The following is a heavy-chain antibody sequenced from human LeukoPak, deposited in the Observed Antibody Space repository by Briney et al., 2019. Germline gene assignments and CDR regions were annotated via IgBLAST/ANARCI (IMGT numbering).Heavy chain of an antibody. D-gene: IGHD5-18*01. CDR2: ISSSGDTI. Sequence: GGSLRLSCAASSFTFSSYSMNWVRQAPGKGLEWVSFISSSGDTIYYADSVKGRFTISRDNSKNMLYLQMNSLRAEDTAVYYCAKVPRPHTAMEYYFDYWGQGTLVTVSS. CDR1: SFTFSSYS. J-gene: IGHJ4*02. CDR3: AKVPRPHTAMEYYFDY. V-gene: IGHV3-48*01.